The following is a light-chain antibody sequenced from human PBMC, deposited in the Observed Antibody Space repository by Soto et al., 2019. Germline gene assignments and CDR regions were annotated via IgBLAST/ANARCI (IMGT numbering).Light chain of an antibody. V-gene: IGKV3-15*01. Sequence: ETVLTQSPATLSVSPWERATFSCKASQSVTTNLAWYQQKPGQVPRLLIYGAFTRATGIPARFSGSGSGTEFTLSISSLQSEDFAIYHCQQYHSWPHTFGQGTRLEIK. CDR1: QSVTTN. J-gene: IGKJ5*01. CDR2: GAF. CDR3: QQYHSWPHT.